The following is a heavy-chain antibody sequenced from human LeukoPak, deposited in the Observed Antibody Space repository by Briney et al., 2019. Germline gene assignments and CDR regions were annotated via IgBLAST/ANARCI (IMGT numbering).Heavy chain of an antibody. CDR3: AKGRTDDYGDYVEPDAFDI. D-gene: IGHD4-17*01. CDR2: ISGSGGST. J-gene: IGHJ3*02. V-gene: IGHV3-23*01. Sequence: GGSLRLSCAASGFTFSSYAMSWVRQAPGKGLEWVSAISGSGGSTYYADSVKGRFTISRDNSKNTLYLQMNSLRAEDTAVYYCAKGRTDDYGDYVEPDAFDIWGQGTTVTVSS. CDR1: GFTFSSYA.